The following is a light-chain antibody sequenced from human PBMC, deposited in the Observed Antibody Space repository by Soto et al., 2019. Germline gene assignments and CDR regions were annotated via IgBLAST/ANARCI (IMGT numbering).Light chain of an antibody. CDR1: QSISSH. V-gene: IGKV3-15*01. Sequence: EIVMTQSPATLAVSPWERATVSCIASQSISSHLAWYQQKPGQAPRLLIHGASTRATGIPARFSGSGSGTEFTLVISSLQSEDFAVYYCQQYHHWWAFGQGTKVDIK. J-gene: IGKJ1*01. CDR3: QQYHHWWA. CDR2: GAS.